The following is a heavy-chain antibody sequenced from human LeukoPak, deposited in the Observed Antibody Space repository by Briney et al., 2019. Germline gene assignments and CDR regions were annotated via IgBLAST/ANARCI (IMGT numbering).Heavy chain of an antibody. Sequence: GGSLRLSCTLSGLTVNDNYMSWVRQAPGKGLEWVSLIFPDGQTYYADFVQGRFSISRDMSRNTLFLDMSSLRAEDTAVFFCARANPVYGDFDYWGQGALVTVSS. J-gene: IGHJ4*02. V-gene: IGHV3-53*01. CDR1: GLTVNDNY. CDR2: IFPDGQT. CDR3: ARANPVYGDFDY. D-gene: IGHD4-17*01.